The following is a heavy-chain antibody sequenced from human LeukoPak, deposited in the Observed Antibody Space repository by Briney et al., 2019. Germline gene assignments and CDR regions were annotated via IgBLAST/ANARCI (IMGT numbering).Heavy chain of an antibody. CDR1: GGSISSSSYY. V-gene: IGHV4-39*07. CDR2: IYYSGST. D-gene: IGHD3-10*01. CDR3: ARWMVRGVNLFDY. Sequence: PSETLSLTCTVSGGSISSSSYYWGWIRQPPGKGLEWIGSIYYSGSTYYNPSLKSRVTISVDTSKNQFSLKLSSVTAADTAVYYCARWMVRGVNLFDYWGQGTLVTVSS. J-gene: IGHJ4*02.